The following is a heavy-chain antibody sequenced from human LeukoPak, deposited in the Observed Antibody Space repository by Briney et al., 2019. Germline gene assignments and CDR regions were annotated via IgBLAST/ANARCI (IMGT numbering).Heavy chain of an antibody. CDR2: IYHSGST. Sequence: NSSGTLSLTCAVSGDPMSSGYWWSWVRQPPGKGLEWIGEIYHSGSTNYNPSLKSRVIISVDKSKNQFSLRLSSVTAADTAVYYCASLYSDFDYWGQGTLVTVFS. D-gene: IGHD2-21*01. J-gene: IGHJ4*02. CDR3: ASLYSDFDY. CDR1: GDPMSSGYW. V-gene: IGHV4-4*02.